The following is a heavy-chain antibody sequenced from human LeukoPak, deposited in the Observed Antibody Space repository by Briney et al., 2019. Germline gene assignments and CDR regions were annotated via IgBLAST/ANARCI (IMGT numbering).Heavy chain of an antibody. CDR3: AIMVRGVKKEPIDY. Sequence: PSETLSLTCPVSGGSVSSGSYYWSWIRQPPGKGLEWIGYIYYSGSTNYNPSLKSRVTISVDTSKNQFSLKLSSVTAADTAVYYCAIMVRGVKKEPIDYWGQGTLVTVSS. J-gene: IGHJ4*02. CDR1: GGSVSSGSYY. V-gene: IGHV4-61*01. CDR2: IYYSGST. D-gene: IGHD3-10*01.